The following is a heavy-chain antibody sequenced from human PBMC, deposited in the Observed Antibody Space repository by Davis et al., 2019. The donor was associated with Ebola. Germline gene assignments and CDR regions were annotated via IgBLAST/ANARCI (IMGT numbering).Heavy chain of an antibody. CDR2: IYSGGST. Sequence: GESLKISCAASGFTVSSNHMSWVRQAPGKGLEWVSVIYSGGSTYYADSVKGRFTISRDNSKNTLYLQMNSLRAEDTAVYYCARDTALWGWFDPWGQGSLVTVSS. D-gene: IGHD3-16*01. CDR3: ARDTALWGWFDP. J-gene: IGHJ5*02. V-gene: IGHV3-66*01. CDR1: GFTVSSNH.